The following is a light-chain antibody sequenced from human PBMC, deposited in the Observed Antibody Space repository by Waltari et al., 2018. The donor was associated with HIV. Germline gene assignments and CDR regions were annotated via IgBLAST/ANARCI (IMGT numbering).Light chain of an antibody. V-gene: IGKV4-1*01. Sequence: DIVMTQSPDSLSVSLGERATINCKSSQSLLFGSNNKNRLAWYQQRPGQPPKLLISWASTRESGVPDRFSGSGSGTDFTLTINSLQAEDVAVYYCQQYYSVPYTFGQGTKLEIK. J-gene: IGKJ2*01. CDR3: QQYYSVPYT. CDR2: WAS. CDR1: QSLLFGSNNKNR.